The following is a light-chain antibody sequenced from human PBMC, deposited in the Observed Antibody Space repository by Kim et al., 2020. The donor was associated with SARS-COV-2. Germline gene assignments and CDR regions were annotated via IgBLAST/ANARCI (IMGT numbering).Light chain of an antibody. CDR2: GKN. V-gene: IGLV3-19*01. CDR3: RSRDSSGIHRV. J-gene: IGLJ3*02. Sequence: SSELTQDPAVSVALGQTVRITCQGDSLRNYYANWYQQKPGQAPVLVFYGKNDRPSGIPDRFSGSSSGNTASLTITGAQAEDEADYFCRSRDSSGIHRVFGGGTRLTVL. CDR1: SLRNYY.